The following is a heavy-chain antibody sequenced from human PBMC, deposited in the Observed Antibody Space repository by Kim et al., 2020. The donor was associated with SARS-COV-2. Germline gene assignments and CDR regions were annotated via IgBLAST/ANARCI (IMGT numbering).Heavy chain of an antibody. J-gene: IGHJ4*02. CDR3: ARDRIAVAVFDY. D-gene: IGHD6-19*01. V-gene: IGHV3-30*01. Sequence: KYYADSVQGRFTIAGDNSKNTLYRKMNILGPGDKAVYYGARDRIAVAVFDYWGQGTLVTVSS. CDR2: K.